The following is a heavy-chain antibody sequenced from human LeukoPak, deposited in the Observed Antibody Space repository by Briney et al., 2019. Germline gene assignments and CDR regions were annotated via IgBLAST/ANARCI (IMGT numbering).Heavy chain of an antibody. D-gene: IGHD1-26*01. CDR3: ARRRGGSYFRYYFDY. CDR1: GGSLSSSSYY. J-gene: IGHJ4*02. CDR2: IYETGST. V-gene: IGHV4-39*01. Sequence: PSETLSLTCSVSGGSLSSSSYYWGWIRQPPGRGLEWIGNIYETGSTNYNPSLKSRVTISVDTSKNQFSLKLSSVTAADTAVYYCARRRGGSYFRYYFDYWGQGTLVTVSS.